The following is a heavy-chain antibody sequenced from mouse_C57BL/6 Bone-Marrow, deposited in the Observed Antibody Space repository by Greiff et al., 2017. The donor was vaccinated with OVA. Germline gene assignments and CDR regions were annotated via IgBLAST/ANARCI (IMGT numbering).Heavy chain of an antibody. CDR1: GYTFTSYG. D-gene: IGHD3-1*01. CDR2: IYPRSGNT. J-gene: IGHJ3*01. V-gene: IGHV1-81*01. CDR3: ARELGGFAY. Sequence: VQLQQSGAELARAGASVKLSCKASGYTFTSYGISWVKQRTGQGLEWIGEIYPRSGNTYYNEKFKGKATLTADKSSSTAYMELRSLTSEDSAVYFCARELGGFAYWGQGTLVTVSA.